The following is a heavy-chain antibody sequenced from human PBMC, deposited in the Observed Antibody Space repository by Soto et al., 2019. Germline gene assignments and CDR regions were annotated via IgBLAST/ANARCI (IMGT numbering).Heavy chain of an antibody. D-gene: IGHD2-2*02. J-gene: IGHJ5*02. CDR2: IKSKTDGGTT. V-gene: IGHV3-15*07. Sequence: EVQLVESGGGLVKPGGSLRLSCAASGFTFSNAWMNWVRQAPGKGLEWVDRIKSKTDGGTTDYAAPVKGRFTISRDDSKNTLYLQMNSLKTEDTVVYYCTTDRVRLYTFDPWGQGTLVTVSS. CDR3: TTDRVRLYTFDP. CDR1: GFTFSNAW.